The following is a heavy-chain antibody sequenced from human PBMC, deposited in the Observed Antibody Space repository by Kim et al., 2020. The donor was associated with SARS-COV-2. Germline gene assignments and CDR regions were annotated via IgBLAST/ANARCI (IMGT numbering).Heavy chain of an antibody. Sequence: KSRVTISVDPSKNQFSLKLSSVTAADTAVYYCARGGSSSVYYYYYYGMDVWGQGTTVTVSS. CDR3: ARGGSSSVYYYYYYGMDV. J-gene: IGHJ6*02. V-gene: IGHV4-34*01. D-gene: IGHD6-13*01.